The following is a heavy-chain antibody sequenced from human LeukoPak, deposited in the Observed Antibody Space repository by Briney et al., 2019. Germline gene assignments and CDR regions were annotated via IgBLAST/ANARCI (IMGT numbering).Heavy chain of an antibody. CDR3: AKDLLSSTQPGY. Sequence: PGGSLRLSCAASGFTFSSYGMHWVRQAPGKGLEWVAVIWYDGSNKYYADSVKGRFTISRDNSKNTLYLQMNSLRAEDTAVYYCAKDLLSSTQPGYWGQGTLVTVSS. CDR1: GFTFSSYG. J-gene: IGHJ4*02. V-gene: IGHV3-33*06. D-gene: IGHD6-6*01. CDR2: IWYDGSNK.